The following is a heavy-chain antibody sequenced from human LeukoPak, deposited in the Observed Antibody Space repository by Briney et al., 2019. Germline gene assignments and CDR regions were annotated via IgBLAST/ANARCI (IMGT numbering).Heavy chain of an antibody. CDR3: ARANTTIVRGVIIDEEGAFDI. CDR1: GFTFSTYA. D-gene: IGHD3-10*01. Sequence: GGSLRLSCAASGFTFSTYAMRWVRQAPGQGLEWVSTLSGNGGSTYYADSVKGRFTISRDNSKNTLYLQMNSLRAEDTAVYYCARANTTIVRGVIIDEEGAFDIWGQGTMVTVSS. J-gene: IGHJ3*02. CDR2: LSGNGGST. V-gene: IGHV3-23*01.